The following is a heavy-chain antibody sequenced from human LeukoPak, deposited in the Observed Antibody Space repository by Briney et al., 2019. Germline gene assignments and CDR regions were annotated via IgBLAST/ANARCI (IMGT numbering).Heavy chain of an antibody. CDR3: ARGGESITIFGVASGQYYFDY. Sequence: ASVRVSCKASGYTFTAYYLHWVRQAPGQGLEWMGRINPNSGATNFAQKFQGRVTMTRDTSTSTVYMELSSLRSEDTAVYYCARGGESITIFGVASGQYYFDYWGQGTLVTVSS. CDR2: INPNSGAT. J-gene: IGHJ4*02. V-gene: IGHV1-2*06. D-gene: IGHD3-3*01. CDR1: GYTFTAYY.